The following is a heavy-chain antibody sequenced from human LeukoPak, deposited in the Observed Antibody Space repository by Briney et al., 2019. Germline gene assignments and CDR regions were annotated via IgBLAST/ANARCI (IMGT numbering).Heavy chain of an antibody. CDR3: AMCGGDCYFLNY. Sequence: SGTLSLTCSVSGGSISSSNWWSWVRQPPGKGLEWIGYIYYSGSTNYNPSLKSRVTISVDTSKNQFSLKLSSVTAADTAVYYCAMCGGDCYFLNYWGQGTLVTVSS. CDR1: GGSISSSNW. V-gene: IGHV4-4*02. CDR2: IYYSGST. J-gene: IGHJ4*02. D-gene: IGHD2-21*02.